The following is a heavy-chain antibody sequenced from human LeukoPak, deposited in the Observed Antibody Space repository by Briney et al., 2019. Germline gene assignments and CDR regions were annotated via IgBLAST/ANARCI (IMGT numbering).Heavy chain of an antibody. Sequence: KPSETLSLTCAVYGGSFSGCYWSWIRQPPGKGLEWIGEINHSGSTNYNPSLKSRVTISVDTSKNQFSLKLSSVTAADTAVYYCARGGSSWYPSDAFDIWGQGTMVTVSS. CDR2: INHSGST. CDR3: ARGGSSWYPSDAFDI. CDR1: GGSFSGCY. J-gene: IGHJ3*02. V-gene: IGHV4-34*01. D-gene: IGHD6-13*01.